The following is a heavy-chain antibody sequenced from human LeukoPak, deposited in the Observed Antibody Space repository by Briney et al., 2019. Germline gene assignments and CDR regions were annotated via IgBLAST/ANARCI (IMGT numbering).Heavy chain of an antibody. J-gene: IGHJ4*02. D-gene: IGHD3-22*01. CDR1: GGSISSSSYY. CDR2: IYYSGST. Sequence: SETLSLTCTVSGGSISSSSYYWGWIRQPPGKGLEWIGSIYYSGSTYYNPSLKSRVTISVDTSKNQFSLKLSSVTAADTAVYYCARDPPRYYDSSAPDYWGQGTLATVSS. V-gene: IGHV4-39*07. CDR3: ARDPPRYYDSSAPDY.